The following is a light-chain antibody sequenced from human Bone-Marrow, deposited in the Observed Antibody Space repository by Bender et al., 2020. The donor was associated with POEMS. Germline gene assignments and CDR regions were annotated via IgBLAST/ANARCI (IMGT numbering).Light chain of an antibody. V-gene: IGLV3-25*03. CDR3: QSADSSGTDYV. J-gene: IGLJ1*01. CDR1: ALPKQY. Sequence: SYELTQPPSVSVSPGQTARITCSGDALPKQYAYWYQQKTGQAPVLVIYKDNERPSGIPERFSGSSSGTTATLTISGVQAEDEADYYCQSADSSGTDYVFGGGTKVTVL. CDR2: KDN.